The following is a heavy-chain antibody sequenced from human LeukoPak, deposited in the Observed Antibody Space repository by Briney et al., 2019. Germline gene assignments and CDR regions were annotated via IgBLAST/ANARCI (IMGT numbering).Heavy chain of an antibody. CDR2: ISSSSTI. J-gene: IGHJ4*01. CDR3: ARGASRGFDY. CDR1: AFTFYTYS. V-gene: IGHV3-48*02. D-gene: IGHD5-24*01. Sequence: PGGSLSLSCAASAFTFYTYSMNWVRQPPGKGLEWLSYISSSSTIYYADSVKGRFTISRDNAKNSLYLQMNSLRDEDTAVYYCARGASRGFDYWGHGTLVTVSS.